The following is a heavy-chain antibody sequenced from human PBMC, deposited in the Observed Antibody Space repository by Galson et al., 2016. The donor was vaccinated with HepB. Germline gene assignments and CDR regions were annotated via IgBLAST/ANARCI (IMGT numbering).Heavy chain of an antibody. Sequence: SVKVSCKASGYAFTGYYIHWVRQAPGQGLEWVGLINPNSGDRNYAQKFQGRVTMTRDTSISTAYMEMSRLTFDDTAVYYCARDSPPLLWFGGLSYGGDDFYFYGMDVWGQGTTVTVSS. D-gene: IGHD3-10*01. J-gene: IGHJ6*02. CDR1: GYAFTGYY. V-gene: IGHV1-2*02. CDR2: INPNSGDR. CDR3: ARDSPPLLWFGGLSYGGDDFYFYGMDV.